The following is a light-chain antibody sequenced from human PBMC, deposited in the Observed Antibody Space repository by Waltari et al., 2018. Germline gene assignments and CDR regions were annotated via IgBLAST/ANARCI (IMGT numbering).Light chain of an antibody. V-gene: IGKV4-1*01. CDR3: QQYYSDLLIT. Sequence: DIVMTQSPDSLAVSLGERAPINCKSSQSVLYSYNNKNYLAWYQQKPGQPPKLLIYWASTRESGVTARFTGSRSGTDVTLTISSLQADDVAVYYCQQYYSDLLITFGQGTRLEIK. CDR2: WAS. J-gene: IGKJ5*01. CDR1: QSVLYSYNNKNY.